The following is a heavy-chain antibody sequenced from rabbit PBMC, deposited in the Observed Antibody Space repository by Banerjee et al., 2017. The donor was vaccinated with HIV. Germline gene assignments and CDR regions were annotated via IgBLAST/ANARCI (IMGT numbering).Heavy chain of an antibody. V-gene: IGHV1S40*01. CDR1: GIDFSSYYY. J-gene: IGHJ4*01. D-gene: IGHD4-2*01. CDR2: IGSNSGST. Sequence: QSLEESGGDLVKPGASLTLTCTASGIDFSSYYYMCWVRQAPGKGLEWITCIGSNSGSTYYASWAKGRFTISKTSSTTVTLQMTSLTAADTATYFCAKTYGGTSEFNLWGPGTLVTVS. CDR3: AKTYGGTSEFNL.